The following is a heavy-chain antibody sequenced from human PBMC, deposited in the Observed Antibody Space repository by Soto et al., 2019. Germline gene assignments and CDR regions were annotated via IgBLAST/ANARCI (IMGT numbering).Heavy chain of an antibody. Sequence: QVQLVQSGAEVKKPGSSVKVSCKASGGTFSSYAISWVRQAPGQGLEWMGGIIPIFATADYAQKFQGRVTSTADESTSTAYMELSSLRSEDTAVYYCARSITGTVSYYYGMDVWGQGITVTVSS. D-gene: IGHD1-20*01. CDR3: ARSITGTVSYYYGMDV. V-gene: IGHV1-69*12. J-gene: IGHJ6*02. CDR1: GGTFSSYA. CDR2: IIPIFATA.